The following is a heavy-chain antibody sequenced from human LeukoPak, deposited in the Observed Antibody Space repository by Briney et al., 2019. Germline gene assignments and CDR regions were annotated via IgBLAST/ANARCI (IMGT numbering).Heavy chain of an antibody. CDR1: GGSFSGYY. J-gene: IGHJ4*02. CDR2: INHSGST. V-gene: IGHV4-34*01. D-gene: IGHD6-13*01. CDR3: ARRIFYIAAPDY. Sequence: SETLSLTCAVYGGSFSGYYWSWIRQPPGKGLEWIGEINHSGSTNYNPSLKSRVTISVDTSKNQFSLKLSSATAADTAVYYCARRIFYIAAPDYWGQGTLVTVSS.